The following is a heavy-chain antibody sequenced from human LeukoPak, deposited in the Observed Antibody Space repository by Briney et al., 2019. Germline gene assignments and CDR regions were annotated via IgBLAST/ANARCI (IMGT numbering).Heavy chain of an antibody. D-gene: IGHD1-26*01. Sequence: ASVKVSCKVSGGTFSSYTISWVRQAPGQGLEWMGRIIPILGIANYAQKFQGRVTITADKSTSTAYMELSSLRSEDTAVYYCAREIVGAKKANLDYWGQGTLVTVST. CDR1: GGTFSSYT. CDR2: IIPILGIA. CDR3: AREIVGAKKANLDY. V-gene: IGHV1-69*04. J-gene: IGHJ4*02.